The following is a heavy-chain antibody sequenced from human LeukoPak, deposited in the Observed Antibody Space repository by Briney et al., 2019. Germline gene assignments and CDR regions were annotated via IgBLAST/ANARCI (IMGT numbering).Heavy chain of an antibody. V-gene: IGHV6-1*01. J-gene: IGHJ6*02. D-gene: IGHD4-11*01. Sequence: SQTLSLTCASSGDSVSSNSAAWNWIRQFPSRGFEWLGRTSYRSKWYNDYAVSVKSRININPDTSKNQFSLQLKSVTPEDTAVYYCARGDYRTFYYYYGMAVWGQGTTVTVSS. CDR1: GDSVSSNSAA. CDR3: ARGDYRTFYYYYGMAV. CDR2: TSYRSKWYN.